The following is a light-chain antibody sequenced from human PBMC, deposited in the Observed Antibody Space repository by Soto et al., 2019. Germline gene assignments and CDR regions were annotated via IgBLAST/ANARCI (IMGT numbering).Light chain of an antibody. CDR3: QQYSDWPLT. CDR2: AAS. CDR1: QTFHSN. V-gene: IGKV3D-15*01. Sequence: EIAMTKSPAPLSLSPGERVTLSCRPSQTFHSNLPWYQQRPGQAPRPLIYAASTRATGIPARFSGNGFGTEFTLTISSLQSEDFAVYICQQYSDWPLTFGGGTKVEIK. J-gene: IGKJ4*01.